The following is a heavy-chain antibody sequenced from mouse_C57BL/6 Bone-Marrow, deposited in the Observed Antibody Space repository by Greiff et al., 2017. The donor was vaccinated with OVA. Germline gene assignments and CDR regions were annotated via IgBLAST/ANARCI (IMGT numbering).Heavy chain of an antibody. CDR3: ARGSMVTTSFDY. Sequence: DVQLQESVAELVRPGASVKLSCTASGFNIKNPYMHWVKQRPEQGLEWIGRIDPANGNTKYAPKFQGKATITADTSSNTAYLQLSSLTSEDTAIYYCARGSMVTTSFDYWGQGTTLTVSS. D-gene: IGHD2-2*01. CDR2: IDPANGNT. J-gene: IGHJ2*01. CDR1: GFNIKNPY. V-gene: IGHV14-3*01.